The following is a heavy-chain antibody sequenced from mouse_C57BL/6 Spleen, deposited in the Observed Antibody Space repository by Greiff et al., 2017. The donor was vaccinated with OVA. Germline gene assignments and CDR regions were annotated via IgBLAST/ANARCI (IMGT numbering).Heavy chain of an antibody. D-gene: IGHD1-1*01. J-gene: IGHJ2*01. CDR2: ISDGGSYT. CDR3: ARDRNYGSSRDYFDY. CDR1: GFTFSSYA. Sequence: EVMLVESGGGLVKPGGSLKLSCAASGFTFSSYAMSWVRQTPEKRLEWVATISDGGSYTYYPDNVKGRFTISRDNAKNNLYLQMSHLKSEDTAMYYCARDRNYGSSRDYFDYWGQGTTLTVSS. V-gene: IGHV5-4*01.